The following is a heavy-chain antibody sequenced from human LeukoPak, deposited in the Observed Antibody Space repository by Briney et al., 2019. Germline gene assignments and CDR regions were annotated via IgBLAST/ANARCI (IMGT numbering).Heavy chain of an antibody. J-gene: IGHJ3*02. CDR3: ARLYLGSTVDAFDI. CDR1: GGSISSSSYY. V-gene: IGHV4-39*01. CDR2: IYYSGGT. D-gene: IGHD2-8*01. Sequence: SETLSLTCTVSGGSISSSSYYWGWIRQPPGKGLEWIGSIYYSGGTYYNPSLKSRVTISVDTSKNQFSLKLSSVTAADTAVYYCARLYLGSTVDAFDIWGQGTMVTVSS.